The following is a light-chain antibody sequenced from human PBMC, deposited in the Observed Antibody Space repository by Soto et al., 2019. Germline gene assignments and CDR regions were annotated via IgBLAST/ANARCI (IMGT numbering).Light chain of an antibody. CDR1: QSVSSIY. V-gene: IGKV3-20*01. J-gene: IGKJ5*01. CDR2: GAS. Sequence: EIVLTQSPGTLSLSPGERATLSCRASQSVSSIYLAWYQQKPGQGPRLLIYGASSRATGIPDRFSGSGSGTDFTLTSSRLEPEDFAVYYCQQYGNLITFGQGTRLEIK. CDR3: QQYGNLIT.